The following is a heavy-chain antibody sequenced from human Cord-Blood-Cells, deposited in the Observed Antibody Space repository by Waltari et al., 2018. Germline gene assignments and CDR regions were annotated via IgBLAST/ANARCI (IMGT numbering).Heavy chain of an antibody. J-gene: IGHJ4*02. CDR3: ARGFNWNYFDY. Sequence: VQLVESGGGVVQPGRSLRLSCAAPGFTSSTYAMHWVRQAPGKGLEWVAVISYDGSNKYYADSVKGRFTISRDNSKNTLYLQMNSLRAEDTAVYYCARGFNWNYFDYWGQGTLVTVSS. V-gene: IGHV3-30*04. CDR2: ISYDGSNK. CDR1: GFTSSTYA. D-gene: IGHD1-20*01.